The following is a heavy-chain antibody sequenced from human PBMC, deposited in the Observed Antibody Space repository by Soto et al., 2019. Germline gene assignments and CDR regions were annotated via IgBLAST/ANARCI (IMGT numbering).Heavy chain of an antibody. CDR3: ARDRTISEPHFDY. CDR2: ISYDGSNK. V-gene: IGHV3-30-3*01. Sequence: QVQRVESGGGVVQPGRSLGLSCAASGFTFSSYAMHWVRQAPGKGLEWVAVISYDGSNKYYADSVKGRFTISRDNSKNTLYLQMNSLRAEDTAVYYCARDRTISEPHFDYWGQGTLVTVSS. CDR1: GFTFSSYA. D-gene: IGHD3-3*01. J-gene: IGHJ4*02.